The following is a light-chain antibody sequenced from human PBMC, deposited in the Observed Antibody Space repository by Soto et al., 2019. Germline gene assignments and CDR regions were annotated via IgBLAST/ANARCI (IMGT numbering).Light chain of an antibody. Sequence: EIVLTPSPATLCLSPGESAPLSCRASQSLKNYLGWSTPKPGQVPRTLISDASNRATGIPARFSGSGSETDFTLPLRSLEPEEFAVDYCPQRSNWPSLGQGPKVDIK. CDR3: PQRSNWPS. CDR1: QSLKNY. J-gene: IGKJ1*01. V-gene: IGKV3-11*01. CDR2: DAS.